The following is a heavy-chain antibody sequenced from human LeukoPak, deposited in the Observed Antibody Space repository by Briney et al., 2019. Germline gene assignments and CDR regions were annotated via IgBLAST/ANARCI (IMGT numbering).Heavy chain of an antibody. V-gene: IGHV4-30-4*01. CDR2: IYYSGST. Sequence: PSQTLSLTCTVSGGSISSGDYYWSWIRQPPGKGLEWIGYIYYSGSTYYNPSLKSRVTISVDTSKNQFSLKLGSVTAADTAVYYCASPIVVVPGRRYGMDVWGQGTTVTVSS. CDR3: ASPIVVVPGRRYGMDV. D-gene: IGHD2-2*01. J-gene: IGHJ6*02. CDR1: GGSISSGDYY.